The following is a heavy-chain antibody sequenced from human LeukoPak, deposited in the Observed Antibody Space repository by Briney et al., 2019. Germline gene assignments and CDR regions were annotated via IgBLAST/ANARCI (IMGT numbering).Heavy chain of an antibody. V-gene: IGHV4-4*08. J-gene: IGHJ6*02. CDR2: ICTSGST. CDR1: GGSFSGYY. CDR3: ARGLLTKPGSLWSDSAYYYSGMDV. D-gene: IGHD3-3*01. Sequence: KPSETLSLTCAVYGGSFSGYYWSWIRQPPGKGLESIGHICTSGSTNYNPSLKSRVAISVDTSKNQFSLKLSSVTAADTAVYYCARGLLTKPGSLWSDSAYYYSGMDVWGPGTTVTVSS.